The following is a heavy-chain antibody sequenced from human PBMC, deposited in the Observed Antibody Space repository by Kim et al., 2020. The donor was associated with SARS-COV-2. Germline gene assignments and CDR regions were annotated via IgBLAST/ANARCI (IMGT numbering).Heavy chain of an antibody. CDR2: IYYSGNS. V-gene: IGHV4-59*01. CDR1: GGSISPYY. J-gene: IGHJ4*02. Sequence: SETLSLTCTVSGGSISPYYWSWIRQSPGKGLEWIGHIYYSGNSNYNPSLRSRVTISLDTSNNLFSLKLTSVAAADTAVYFCARGTRDGYSSHFPDYWGQGTLVTVSS. CDR3: ARGTRDGYSSHFPDY. D-gene: IGHD5-18*01.